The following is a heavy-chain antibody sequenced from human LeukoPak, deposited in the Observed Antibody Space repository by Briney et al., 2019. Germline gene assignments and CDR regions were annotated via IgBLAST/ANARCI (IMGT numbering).Heavy chain of an antibody. J-gene: IGHJ4*02. V-gene: IGHV3-7*01. Sequence: GGSLRLSCAASGFMFSSYWMSWVRQAPGKGLEWVANINQDGSERNYVDSVKGRFTISRDNAKNSLYLQMNSLRVEDTAVYYCGQDYWGQGTLVTVSS. CDR3: GQDY. CDR1: GFMFSSYW. CDR2: INQDGSER.